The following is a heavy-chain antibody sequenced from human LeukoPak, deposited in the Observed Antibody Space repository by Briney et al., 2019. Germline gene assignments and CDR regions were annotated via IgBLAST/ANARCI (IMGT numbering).Heavy chain of an antibody. CDR3: ARGRSKHIVVVTAIPGFDY. J-gene: IGHJ4*02. V-gene: IGHV4-59*08. D-gene: IGHD2-21*02. CDR2: AYYSGHT. CDR1: GGSISDNY. Sequence: SETLSLTCTVSGGSISDNYWSWIRQPPGKGLEWIGYAYYSGHTNYNSSLKSRVTMSLDTSKSQFSLRLSSVTAADTAVYYCARGRSKHIVVVTAIPGFDYWGQGTLVTVSS.